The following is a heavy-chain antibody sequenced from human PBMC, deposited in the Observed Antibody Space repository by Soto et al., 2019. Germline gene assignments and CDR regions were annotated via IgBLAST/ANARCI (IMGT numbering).Heavy chain of an antibody. CDR2: IWDPMNA. V-gene: IGHV4-4*07. CDR1: GGSFSGYS. D-gene: IGHD4-17*01. CDR3: ERGPRTYGDYGYHLDY. J-gene: IGHJ4*02. Sequence: QVHLQESGPGLVKPSETLSLTCTVSGGSFSGYSWRWLRLPAGTGLEWIGRIWDPMNANSNPSLRRQVTMSVDASKNQFTLYVNSLTAADTGIYYCERGPRTYGDYGYHLDYWGQGTLANVSS.